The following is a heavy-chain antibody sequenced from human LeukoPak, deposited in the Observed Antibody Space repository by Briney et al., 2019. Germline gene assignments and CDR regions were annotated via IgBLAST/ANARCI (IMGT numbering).Heavy chain of an antibody. J-gene: IGHJ4*02. D-gene: IGHD6-6*01. CDR2: IFYSGTT. CDR1: GGSISSSSYH. Sequence: PSETLSLTCTVSGGSISSSSYHWGWIRQPPGKGLEWIGRIFYSGTTYYNPSLKSRVTISVDTSKNQFSLKLSSVTAADTAVYYCATYISSSGYFDYWGQGTLVTVSS. CDR3: ATYISSSGYFDY. V-gene: IGHV4-39*01.